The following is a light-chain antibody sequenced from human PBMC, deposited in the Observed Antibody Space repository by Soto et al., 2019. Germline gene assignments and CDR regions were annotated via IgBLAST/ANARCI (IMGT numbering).Light chain of an antibody. CDR3: QQYNSYS. Sequence: ENVLTHSPGTLSLSPCDRASLSSSASQSVSNNYLAWHQQRPGQAPRLLIFGASNRATGVPDRFTGSASGTEFTLTISSLQPDDFATYYCQQYNSYSFGQGTKVDIK. CDR2: GAS. V-gene: IGKV3-20*01. J-gene: IGKJ1*01. CDR1: QSVSNNY.